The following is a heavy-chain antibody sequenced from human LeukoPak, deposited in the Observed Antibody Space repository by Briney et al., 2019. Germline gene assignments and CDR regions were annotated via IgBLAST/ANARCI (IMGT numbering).Heavy chain of an antibody. J-gene: IGHJ4*02. CDR3: TTGGYYLDY. Sequence: PGGSLRLSCAASGFTLSSHAMHWVRQAPGKGLEWVARIKSKVNGGTTDYAAPVKGRFTISRDDSKNTVYLQMNSLKTEDTAVYYCTTGGYYLDYWGQGTLVTVSS. D-gene: IGHD2-15*01. CDR1: GFTLSSHA. V-gene: IGHV3-15*07. CDR2: IKSKVNGGTT.